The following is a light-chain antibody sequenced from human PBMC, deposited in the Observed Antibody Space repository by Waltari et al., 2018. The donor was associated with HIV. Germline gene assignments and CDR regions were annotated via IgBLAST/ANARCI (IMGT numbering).Light chain of an antibody. CDR1: VLPKQY. V-gene: IGLV3-25*03. CDR2: KDS. CDR3: QSAESTGIGV. Sequence: SYELTQPPSASVSPGQTARITCSGDVLPKQYAYWYQQMPGQAPVLVIYKDSERPSGIPERFSAASSGTTVTLTISGVQAEDEADYYCQSAESTGIGVFGGGTKLTVL. J-gene: IGLJ3*02.